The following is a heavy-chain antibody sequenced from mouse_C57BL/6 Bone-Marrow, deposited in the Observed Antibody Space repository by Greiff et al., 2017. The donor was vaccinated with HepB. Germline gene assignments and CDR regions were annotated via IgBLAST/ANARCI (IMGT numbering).Heavy chain of an antibody. Sequence: VKLVESGPGLVQPSQSLSITCTVSGFSLTSYGVHWVRQSPGKGLEWLGVIWSGGSTDYNAAFISRLSISKDNSKSQVFFKMNSLQADDTAIYYCARNNDYNIRFAYWGQGTLVTVSA. CDR2: IWSGGST. CDR3: ARNNDYNIRFAY. D-gene: IGHD2-4*01. CDR1: GFSLTSYG. V-gene: IGHV2-2*01. J-gene: IGHJ3*01.